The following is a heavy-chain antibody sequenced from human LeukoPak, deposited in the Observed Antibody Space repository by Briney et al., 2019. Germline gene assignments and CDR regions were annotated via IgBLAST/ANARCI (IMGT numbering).Heavy chain of an antibody. D-gene: IGHD3-10*01. CDR1: GFTFSTYW. CDR2: ISSDGSIT. Sequence: GGSLRLSCAASGFTFSTYWMHWVRQAPGKGLVWVSRISSDGSITSYADSVKGRFTISRDNAKNTLYLQMNSLRAEDTAVYYCARHLNYYLDYWGQGTLVTVSS. J-gene: IGHJ4*02. V-gene: IGHV3-74*01. CDR3: ARHLNYYLDY.